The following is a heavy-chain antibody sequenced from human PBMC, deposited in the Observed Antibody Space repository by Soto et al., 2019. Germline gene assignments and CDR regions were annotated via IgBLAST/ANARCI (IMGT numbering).Heavy chain of an antibody. CDR2: MNPNSGYI. Sequence: QVQLVQSGAEVKRPGASVKVSCKASGYTFTPHDINWVRQATGQGLEWMGRMNPNSGYIDFAQRFQGRLTMTTNTSISTAYLGLSSLRSEDTAIYYCARGLNCRGGTCSDSWGQGTLVIVSS. CDR1: GYTFTPHD. J-gene: IGHJ4*02. V-gene: IGHV1-8*01. D-gene: IGHD2-15*01. CDR3: ARGLNCRGGTCSDS.